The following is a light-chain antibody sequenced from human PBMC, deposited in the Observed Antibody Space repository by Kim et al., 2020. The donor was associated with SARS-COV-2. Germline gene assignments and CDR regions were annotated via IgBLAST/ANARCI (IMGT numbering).Light chain of an antibody. J-gene: IGKJ2*01. CDR2: KAS. CDR1: QSNSMW. CDR3: QQYDNY. Sequence: SNLSASVRDRVIITCRASQSNSMWLAWYQQTPGKAPKLLISKASSLQSGVPSRFSGSGSGTEFTLTISSLQPDDFGTYYCQQYDNYFGQGTKLEIK. V-gene: IGKV1-5*03.